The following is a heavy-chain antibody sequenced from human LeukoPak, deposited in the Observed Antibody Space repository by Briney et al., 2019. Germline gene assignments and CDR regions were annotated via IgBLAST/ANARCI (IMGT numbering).Heavy chain of an antibody. Sequence: PGGSLRLSCAASGFTFSSYGMSWVRQAPGKGLEWVSAISGSGGSTYYADSVKGRFTISRDNSKNTLYLQMNSLRAEDTAVYYCAKLLWFGEWQPDGLDYWGQGTLVTVSS. D-gene: IGHD3-10*01. CDR1: GFTFSSYG. V-gene: IGHV3-23*01. J-gene: IGHJ4*02. CDR3: AKLLWFGEWQPDGLDY. CDR2: ISGSGGST.